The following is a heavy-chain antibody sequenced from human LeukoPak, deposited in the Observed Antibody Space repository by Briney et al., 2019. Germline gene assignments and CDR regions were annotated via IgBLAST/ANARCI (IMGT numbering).Heavy chain of an antibody. CDR2: INPNSGGT. CDR1: GYTFTGYY. D-gene: IGHD1-7*01. V-gene: IGHV1-2*02. CDR3: ARYPELELLGLVRHYYYGMDV. Sequence: GASVKVSCKASGYTFTGYYMHWVRRAPGQGLEWMGWINPNSGGTNYAQKFQGRVTMTRDTSISTAYMELSRLRSDDTAVYYCARYPELELLGLVRHYYYGMDVWGQGTTVTVSS. J-gene: IGHJ6*02.